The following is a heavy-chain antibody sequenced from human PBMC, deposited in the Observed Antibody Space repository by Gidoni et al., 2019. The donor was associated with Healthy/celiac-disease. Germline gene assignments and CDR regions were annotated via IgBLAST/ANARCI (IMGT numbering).Heavy chain of an antibody. J-gene: IGHJ3*02. D-gene: IGHD4-17*01. CDR3: AKDLGRDYGAFDI. V-gene: IGHV3-23*01. CDR1: GFPFSSSA. Sequence: EVQLLESGGGLVQPGGSLRLSCAASGFPFSSSARSWVRQAPGKGLGWVSAISGSGGSTYYADSVKGRFTISRDNSKNTLYLQMNSLRAEDTAVYYCAKDLGRDYGAFDIWGQGTMVTVSS. CDR2: ISGSGGST.